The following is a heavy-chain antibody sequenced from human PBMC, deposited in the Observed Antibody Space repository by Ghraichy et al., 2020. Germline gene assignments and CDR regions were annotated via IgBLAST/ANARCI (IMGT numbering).Heavy chain of an antibody. CDR3: AREFDFEHAFDI. CDR2: MNPNSGNT. V-gene: IGHV1-8*01. CDR1: GYTFTSYD. Sequence: ASVKVSCKASGYTFTSYDINWVRQATGQGLEWMGWMNPNSGNTGYAQKFQGRVTMTRNTSISTAYMELSSLRSEDTAVYYCAREFDFEHAFDIWGQGTMVTVSS. J-gene: IGHJ3*02. D-gene: IGHD3-9*01.